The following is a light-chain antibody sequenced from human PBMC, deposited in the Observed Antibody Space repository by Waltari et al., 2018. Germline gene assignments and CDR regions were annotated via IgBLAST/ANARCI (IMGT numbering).Light chain of an antibody. CDR2: ITD. V-gene: IGLV1-44*01. CDR3: AVWDDSLNGPL. J-gene: IGLJ2*01. CDR1: RPNIRSNT. Sequence: QSVLPQPPSASGTPGQRVSIACSGIRPNIRSNTVNWYQQLPGTAPKLLIFITDQRPSGVPDRFSGSKSGTSASLAISGLQSEDEAEYHCAVWDDSLNGPLFGGGTKLTVL.